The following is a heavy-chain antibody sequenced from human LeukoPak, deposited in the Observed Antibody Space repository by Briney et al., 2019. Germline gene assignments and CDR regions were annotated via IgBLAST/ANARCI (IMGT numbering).Heavy chain of an antibody. J-gene: IGHJ4*02. CDR2: IYYSGST. V-gene: IGHV4-39*07. CDR3: ARALLPRRRPLGY. Sequence: SETLSLTCTVSGGSTSSSSYYWGWIRQPPGKGLEWIGSIYYSGSTYYNPSLKSRVTISVDTSKNQFSLKLSSVTAADTAVYYCARALLPRRRPLGYWGQGTLVTVSS. D-gene: IGHD2-21*01. CDR1: GGSTSSSSYY.